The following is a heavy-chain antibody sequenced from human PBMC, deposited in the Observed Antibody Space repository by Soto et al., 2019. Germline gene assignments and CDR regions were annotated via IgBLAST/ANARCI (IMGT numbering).Heavy chain of an antibody. D-gene: IGHD3-10*01. CDR2: IYHSGST. CDR1: GVSISSSNW. CDR3: ASTGLGFGESETYGMDA. Sequence: SETLCLTCAVSGVSISSSNWWSLVRHPPGKGLEWIGEIYHSGSTNYNPSLKSRVTISVDKSKNQFSLKLSSVTAADTAVYYCASTGLGFGESETYGMDAWGQGTTDNVSS. V-gene: IGHV4-4*02. J-gene: IGHJ6*02.